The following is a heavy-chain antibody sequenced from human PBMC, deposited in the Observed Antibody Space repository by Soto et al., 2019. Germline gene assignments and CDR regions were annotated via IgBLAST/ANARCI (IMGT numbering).Heavy chain of an antibody. Sequence: SETLSLTCNVSGGSISTADYYWSWIRQPPGKGLEWIGYIYYRGSTYYNPSLESRVAISIDTSKNQFSLNLTSVTAAYTAVYYCVSDYDSGGYIGYWGQGTLVTVSS. CDR2: IYYRGST. CDR3: VSDYDSGGYIGY. J-gene: IGHJ4*02. D-gene: IGHD3-22*01. CDR1: GGSISTADYY. V-gene: IGHV4-30-4*01.